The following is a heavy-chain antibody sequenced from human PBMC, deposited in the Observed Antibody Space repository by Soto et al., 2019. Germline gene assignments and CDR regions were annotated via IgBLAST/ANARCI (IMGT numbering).Heavy chain of an antibody. D-gene: IGHD4-17*01. CDR3: AREGTTAPVDY. CDR1: GFTFSSYG. V-gene: IGHV3-21*01. Sequence: GGSLRLSCAASGFTFSSYGMNWVRQAPGKGLEWVSSISSSSSYIYYADSVKGRFTISRDNAKNSLYLQMNSLRAEDTAVYYCAREGTTAPVDYWGQGTLVTVSS. J-gene: IGHJ4*02. CDR2: ISSSSSYI.